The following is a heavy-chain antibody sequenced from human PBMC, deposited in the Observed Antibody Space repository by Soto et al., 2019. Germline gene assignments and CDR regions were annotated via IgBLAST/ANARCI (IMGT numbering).Heavy chain of an antibody. CDR2: IYSGGST. V-gene: IGHV3-53*04. Sequence: GGSLRLSCAAPGFTVSSNYMSWFRQAPGKGLEWVSVIYSGGSTYYADSVKGRFTISRHNSKNTLYLQMNSLRAEDTAVYYCARASAEDIVVVPAAMSYYYYYMDVWGKGTTVTVSS. J-gene: IGHJ6*03. CDR3: ARASAEDIVVVPAAMSYYYYYMDV. CDR1: GFTVSSNY. D-gene: IGHD2-2*01.